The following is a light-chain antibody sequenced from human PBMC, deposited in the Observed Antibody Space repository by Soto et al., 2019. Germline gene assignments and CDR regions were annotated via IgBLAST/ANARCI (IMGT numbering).Light chain of an antibody. J-gene: IGKJ1*01. CDR1: QDINKY. V-gene: IGKV1-33*01. CDR3: QQYHSLPRT. CDR2: DTS. Sequence: DILMTQSPSSLSASVGDRVTITCQASQDINKYLNWYQQKPGKAPKLLICDTSNLETGVPSRFTGSRSGTDFTFTISSLHPEDIAIYYCQQYHSLPRTFGQGTKVEIK.